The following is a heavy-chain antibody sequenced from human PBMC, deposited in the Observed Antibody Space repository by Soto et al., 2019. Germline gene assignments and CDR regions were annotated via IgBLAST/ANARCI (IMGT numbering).Heavy chain of an antibody. CDR3: ARAIILTGYYTWDYYYYYMDV. D-gene: IGHD3-9*01. CDR1: GYTFTSYD. V-gene: IGHV1-8*01. J-gene: IGHJ6*03. CDR2: MNPNSGNT. Sequence: ASVKVSCKASGYTFTSYDINWVRQATGQGLEWMGWMNPNSGNTGYAQKFQGRVTMTRNTSISTAYMELSSLRSEDTAVYYCARAIILTGYYTWDYYYYYMDVWGKGTTVTVSS.